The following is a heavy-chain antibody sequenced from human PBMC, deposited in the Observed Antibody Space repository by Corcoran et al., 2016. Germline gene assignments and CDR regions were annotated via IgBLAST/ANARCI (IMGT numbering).Heavy chain of an antibody. CDR3: TTDHFPAGIAAAGRDYYYGMDV. J-gene: IGHJ6*02. D-gene: IGHD6-13*01. V-gene: IGHV3-15*07. CDR1: GFTFSNAW. CDR2: IKSKTDGGTT. Sequence: EVQLVESGGGLVKPGGSLRLSCAASGFTFSNAWMNWVRQAPGKGLEWVGRIKSKTDGGTTDYAAPVKGRFTISRDDSKNTLYLQMNSLKTGDTAVYYCTTDHFPAGIAAAGRDYYYGMDVWGQGTTVTVSS.